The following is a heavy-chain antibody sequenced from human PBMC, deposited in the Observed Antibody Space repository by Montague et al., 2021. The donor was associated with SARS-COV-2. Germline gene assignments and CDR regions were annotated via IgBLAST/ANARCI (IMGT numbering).Heavy chain of an antibody. J-gene: IGHJ6*03. CDR3: ARAPFIMIRGVLSGFTHYSYYYMDV. Sequence: SETLSLTCAVYGGPFSDYYWTWIRQPPGKGLERIGEINDSGSTNYNPSLKSRVTISVDTSKNQFSLRLSSVTAADTGVYYCARAPFIMIRGVLSGFTHYSYYYMDVWGPGTTVTVSS. D-gene: IGHD3-10*01. V-gene: IGHV4-34*01. CDR2: INDSGST. CDR1: GGPFSDYY.